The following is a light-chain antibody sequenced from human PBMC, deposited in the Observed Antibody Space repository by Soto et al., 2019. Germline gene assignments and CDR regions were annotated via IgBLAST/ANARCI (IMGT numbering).Light chain of an antibody. CDR2: QAS. CDR3: LPYQSYWT. V-gene: IGKV1-5*03. Sequence: DIQMTQSPSTLSASVGDRVSITCRASQSISRQLAWYQQKPGQAPNLLIYQASNLEPGVSSRFTGSGSETDFTLTISSLQPDYLTTYYCLPYQSYWTFGQGPKVEVK. J-gene: IGKJ1*01. CDR1: QSISRQ.